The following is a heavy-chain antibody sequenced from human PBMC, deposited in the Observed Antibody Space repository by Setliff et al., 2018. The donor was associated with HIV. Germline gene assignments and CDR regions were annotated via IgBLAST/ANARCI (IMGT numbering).Heavy chain of an antibody. D-gene: IGHD2-21*02. J-gene: IGHJ3*02. Sequence: ASVKVSCKASGYSFTNYGISWVRQAPGQGLEWMGWISAYNGNPNYAQNLHDRVTMTTDTSTSTAYMEVRSLRSDDTAVYYCARAYCGGDCSGDALDIWGQGTMVTVSS. CDR3: ARAYCGGDCSGDALDI. V-gene: IGHV1-18*01. CDR1: GYSFTNYG. CDR2: ISAYNGNP.